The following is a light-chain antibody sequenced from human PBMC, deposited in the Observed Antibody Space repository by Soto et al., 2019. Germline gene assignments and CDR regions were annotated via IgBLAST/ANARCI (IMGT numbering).Light chain of an antibody. CDR2: AAS. CDR1: QGIRNF. V-gene: IGKV1-27*01. J-gene: IGKJ3*01. CDR3: QKYSSVPV. Sequence: DIQMTQSPTSLSASVGDRVTITCRASQGIRNFVAWYQQKPGKAPKLLIYAASTLQSGVPARFSGSGSGTDFPRTINSLPADDVATYSCQKYSSVPVFGPGTKVEIK.